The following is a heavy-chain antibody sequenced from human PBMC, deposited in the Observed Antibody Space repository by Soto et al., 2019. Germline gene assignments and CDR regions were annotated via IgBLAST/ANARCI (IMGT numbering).Heavy chain of an antibody. Sequence: PGGSLRLSCAASGFTFSSYSMNWVRQAPGKGLEWVSYISSSSSTIYYADSVKGRFTISRDNAKNSLYLQMNSLRDEDTAVYYCARDGAGYCSSTSCYVGPAHYGMDVWGQGTTVTVSS. V-gene: IGHV3-48*02. CDR3: ARDGAGYCSSTSCYVGPAHYGMDV. CDR2: ISSSSSTI. D-gene: IGHD2-2*01. CDR1: GFTFSSYS. J-gene: IGHJ6*02.